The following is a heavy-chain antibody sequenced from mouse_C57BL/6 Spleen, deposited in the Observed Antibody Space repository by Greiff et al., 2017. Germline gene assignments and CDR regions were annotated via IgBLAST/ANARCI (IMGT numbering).Heavy chain of an antibody. Sequence: DVQLQESGPELVKPGASVKIPCKASGYTFTDYNMDWVKQSHGKSLEWIGDINPNNGGTIYNQKFKGKATLTVDKSSSTAYMELRSLTSEDTAVYYCARWAVVAPYYAMDYWGQGTSVTVSS. CDR2: INPNNGGT. D-gene: IGHD1-1*01. CDR1: GYTFTDYN. J-gene: IGHJ4*01. V-gene: IGHV1-18*01. CDR3: ARWAVVAPYYAMDY.